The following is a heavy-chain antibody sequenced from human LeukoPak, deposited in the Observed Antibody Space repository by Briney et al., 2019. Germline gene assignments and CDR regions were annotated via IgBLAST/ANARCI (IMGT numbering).Heavy chain of an antibody. CDR2: INPSGGST. Sequence: ASVKVSCKASGYTFTSYYMHWVRQAPGQGLEWRGLINPSGGSTSYAQKFQGRVTITADESTSTAYMELSSLRSEDTAVYYCASIINVGATRYYFDYWGQGTLVTVSS. J-gene: IGHJ4*02. CDR1: GYTFTSYY. D-gene: IGHD1-26*01. V-gene: IGHV1-46*01. CDR3: ASIINVGATRYYFDY.